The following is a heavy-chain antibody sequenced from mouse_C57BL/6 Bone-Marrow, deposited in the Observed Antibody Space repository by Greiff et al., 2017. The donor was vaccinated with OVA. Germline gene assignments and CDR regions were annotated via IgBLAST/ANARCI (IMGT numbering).Heavy chain of an antibody. CDR2: IYPGSGST. CDR1: GYTFTSYW. J-gene: IGHJ1*03. V-gene: IGHV1-55*01. Sequence: QVQLQQPGAELVKPGASVKMSCKASGYTFTSYWITWVKQRPGQGLEWIGDIYPGSGSTNYNEKFKSKATLTVDTSSSTAYMQLSSLTSEDSAVYYCARGDTTVVDWYCDVWGTGTTVTVSS. CDR3: ARGDTTVVDWYCDV. D-gene: IGHD1-1*01.